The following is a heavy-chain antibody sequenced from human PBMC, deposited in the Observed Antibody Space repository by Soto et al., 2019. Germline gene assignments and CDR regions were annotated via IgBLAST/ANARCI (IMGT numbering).Heavy chain of an antibody. V-gene: IGHV3-7*03. CDR1: GFTFSSSF. J-gene: IGHJ4*02. Sequence: EVQLVESGGALVQPGGSLRLSCVASGFTFSSSFMGWVRQAPGKGLEWVANINQDGGGTYYVDSVEGRFTISRDNAKDSLDHSMNSLRGEDTAVYYCARDFRCSGRYFFDYCGQGNLFTVAS. CDR3: ARDFRCSGRYFFDY. D-gene: IGHD6-19*01. CDR2: INQDGGGT.